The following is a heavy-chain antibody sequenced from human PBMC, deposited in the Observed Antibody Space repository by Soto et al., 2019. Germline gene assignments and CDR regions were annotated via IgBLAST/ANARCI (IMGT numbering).Heavy chain of an antibody. V-gene: IGHV3-64*01. CDR2: ISANGGST. Sequence: EVQLVESGGGLVQPGGSLRLSCVASGFTFSSCGMHWVRQSPGKGLEYVSAISANGGSTFYANSVKGRFTVSRDKSKNTLYVQMGSLRVEDMAVYYCARGFGTGVWLCDPWGQGTLVTVSS. CDR3: ARGFGTGVWLCDP. D-gene: IGHD2-21*01. CDR1: GFTFSSCG. J-gene: IGHJ5*02.